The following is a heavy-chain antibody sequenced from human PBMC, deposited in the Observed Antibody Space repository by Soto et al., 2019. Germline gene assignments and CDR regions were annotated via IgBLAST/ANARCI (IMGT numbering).Heavy chain of an antibody. D-gene: IGHD3-16*01. CDR3: ARDGWGSNWYFDL. V-gene: IGHV3-30*03. J-gene: IGHJ2*01. CDR2: ISYDGKQT. CDR1: GVTFKDYG. Sequence: GGSLRLSCGAPGVTFKDYGMHWVRQAPGKGLEWVAVISYDGKQTYYADSVKGRFTISKDKSKRTLFLQMNSLRVDATAVYYCARDGWGSNWYFDLWGRGTLVTVSS.